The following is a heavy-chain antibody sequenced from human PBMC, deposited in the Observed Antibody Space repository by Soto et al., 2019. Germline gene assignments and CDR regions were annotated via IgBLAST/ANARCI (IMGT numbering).Heavy chain of an antibody. CDR3: ARADDLTWWRDSSGYSLDY. D-gene: IGHD3-22*01. Sequence: QVQLVQSGAEVKKPGSSVKVSCKASGGTFSSYAISWVRQAPGQGLEWMGGIIPIFGTANYAQKFQGRVTIPADKSTITAYMELSSLRSEDTAVYYCARADDLTWWRDSSGYSLDYWGQGTLVTVSS. J-gene: IGHJ4*02. V-gene: IGHV1-69*06. CDR2: IIPIFGTA. CDR1: GGTFSSYA.